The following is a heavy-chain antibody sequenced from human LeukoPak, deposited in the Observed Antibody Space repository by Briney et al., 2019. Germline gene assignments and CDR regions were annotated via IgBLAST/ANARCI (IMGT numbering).Heavy chain of an antibody. J-gene: IGHJ4*02. Sequence: PSETLSLTCTVSGVSINSRSDYWGWIRQPPGKGLEWIGSIYYSGSTHYNPSLKSRVTMSIDTSKNQFSLKLSSVTAADTAVYYCARRPGEYGGNDFDYWGQGTLVTVSS. V-gene: IGHV4-39*01. CDR1: GVSINSRSDY. CDR2: IYYSGST. CDR3: ARRPGEYGGNDFDY. D-gene: IGHD4/OR15-4a*01.